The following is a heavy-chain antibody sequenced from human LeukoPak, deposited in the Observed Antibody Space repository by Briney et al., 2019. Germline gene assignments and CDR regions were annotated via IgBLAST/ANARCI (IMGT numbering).Heavy chain of an antibody. CDR3: ARDCSTSCCPPFNY. CDR1: GYTFTSYG. D-gene: IGHD2-2*01. J-gene: IGHJ4*02. CDR2: VSAYNGDT. V-gene: IGHV1-18*04. Sequence: ASVKVSCKASGYTFTSYGISWVRQAPGQGLDWMGWVSAYNGDTNYAQRFKGRFTMTTDASTSTAYMELRSLRSYETAVYYCARDCSTSCCPPFNYWGQGTLVTVSS.